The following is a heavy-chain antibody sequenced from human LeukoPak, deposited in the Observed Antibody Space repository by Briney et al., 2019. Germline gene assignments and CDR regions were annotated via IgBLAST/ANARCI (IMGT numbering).Heavy chain of an antibody. V-gene: IGHV3-64*04. J-gene: IGHJ4*02. D-gene: IGHD4-17*01. CDR1: GFIFSSYA. Sequence: SGGSLRLSCSASGFIFSSYAMHWVRQGPGKGLEHVSAISSNGDSTHYADSVKGRFTISRDKTKNSLYLQMNSLRNEDTAFYYCTRDRDYASDYWGQGTLVTVSS. CDR2: ISSNGDST. CDR3: TRDRDYASDY.